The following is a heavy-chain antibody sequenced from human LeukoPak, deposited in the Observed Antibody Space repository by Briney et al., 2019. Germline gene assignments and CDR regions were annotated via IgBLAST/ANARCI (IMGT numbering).Heavy chain of an antibody. Sequence: PSETLSLTCTVSGGSISSYYWSWIRQPPGKGLEWIGYIYISGSTNYNPSLKSRVTISVDTSKNQFSLKLSSVTAADTAVYYCARLGARRPWYFDYWGQGTLVTVSS. D-gene: IGHD1-26*01. CDR3: ARLGARRPWYFDY. CDR2: IYISGST. J-gene: IGHJ4*02. CDR1: GGSISSYY. V-gene: IGHV4-4*09.